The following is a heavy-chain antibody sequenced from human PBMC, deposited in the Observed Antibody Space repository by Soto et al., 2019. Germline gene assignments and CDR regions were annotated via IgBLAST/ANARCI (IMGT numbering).Heavy chain of an antibody. V-gene: IGHV3-21*04. D-gene: IGHD1-26*01. CDR3: ARTFKSGTSPSSYYYYGMDV. Sequence: EVQLVESGGGLVKPGGSLRLSCAASGFTFSSYSMNWVRQAPGKGLEWVSSISSSSSYIYYADSVKGRFTISRDNAKNSLYLQMNSLRAEDTAVYYCARTFKSGTSPSSYYYYGMDVWGQGTTVTVSS. CDR2: ISSSSSYI. J-gene: IGHJ6*02. CDR1: GFTFSSYS.